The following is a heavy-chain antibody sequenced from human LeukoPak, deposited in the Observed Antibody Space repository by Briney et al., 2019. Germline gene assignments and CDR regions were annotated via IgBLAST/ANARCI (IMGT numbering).Heavy chain of an antibody. CDR2: ITHNGYT. CDR1: GGSFSGYY. V-gene: IGHV4-34*10. Sequence: SETLSLTCAVYGGSFSGYYWGWIRQPPGKGLQWIGEITHNGYTNYNPSLKSRVTMSVDTSKNQFALKLSAVTAADTAVYYCARLKFYDSTGYSPGHYMDVWGKGTTLTASS. CDR3: ARLKFYDSTGYSPGHYMDV. J-gene: IGHJ6*03. D-gene: IGHD3-22*01.